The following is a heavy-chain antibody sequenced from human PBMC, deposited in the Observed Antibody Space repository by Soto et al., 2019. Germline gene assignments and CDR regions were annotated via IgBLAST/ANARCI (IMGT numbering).Heavy chain of an antibody. CDR2: IYNDGTYS. D-gene: IGHD3-10*01. Sequence: EVQLVESGGGLVPPGGSVRLSCAASGFIFKMYWMHWVRQSPGKGLVWISRIYNDGTYSDYADSVRGRFTISRDNVNDTRYLQMNNLRAEGSGLYYCTRGPRPISTGTGAYWGQGTQVTVSS. CDR3: TRGPRPISTGTGAY. J-gene: IGHJ4*02. V-gene: IGHV3-74*01. CDR1: GFIFKMYW.